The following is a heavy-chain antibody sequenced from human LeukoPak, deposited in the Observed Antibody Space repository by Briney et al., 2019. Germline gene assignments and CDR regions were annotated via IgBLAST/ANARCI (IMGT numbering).Heavy chain of an antibody. J-gene: IGHJ5*02. V-gene: IGHV7-4-1*02. D-gene: IGHD3-22*01. Sequence: ASVKVSCKASGYTFTSYAMNWVRQAPGQGLEWMGWINTNTGNPTYAQGFTGRFVFSLDTSVSTAYLQISSLKAEDTAVYYCASHLDYTNYYDSVLWSGFDPWGQGTLVTVSS. CDR2: INTNTGNP. CDR3: ASHLDYTNYYDSVLWSGFDP. CDR1: GYTFTSYA.